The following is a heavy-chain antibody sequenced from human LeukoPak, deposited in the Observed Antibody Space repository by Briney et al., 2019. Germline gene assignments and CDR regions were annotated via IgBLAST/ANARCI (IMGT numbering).Heavy chain of an antibody. CDR3: ARALRSGSWLDFDY. Sequence: GASVKVSCKASGGTFSSYAISWVRQAPGQGLEWMGGIIPIFGTANYAQKFQGRVTITADESTSTAYMELSSLRSEDTAVYYCARALRSGSWLDFDYWGQGTLVTVSS. CDR2: IIPIFGTA. V-gene: IGHV1-69*13. J-gene: IGHJ4*02. D-gene: IGHD3-22*01. CDR1: GGTFSSYA.